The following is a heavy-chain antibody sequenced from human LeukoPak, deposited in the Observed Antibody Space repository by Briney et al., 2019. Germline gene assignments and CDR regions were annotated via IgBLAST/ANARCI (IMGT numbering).Heavy chain of an antibody. CDR3: ARDNRWSFDY. CDR2: IKADNGDT. V-gene: IGHV1-2*02. CDR1: VHTFTAYY. J-gene: IGHJ4*02. D-gene: IGHD2-15*01. Sequence: ASVKVSCKASVHTFTAYYMHWVRQAPGQGLEWMGWIKADNGDTNYAQKFQDRVTITRDTSISTVYIEMSRLRSDVTALYYCARDNRWSFDYWGQGTVVTVSS.